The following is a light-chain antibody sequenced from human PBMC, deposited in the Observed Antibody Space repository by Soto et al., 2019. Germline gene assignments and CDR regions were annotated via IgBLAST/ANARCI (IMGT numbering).Light chain of an antibody. CDR2: KVF. Sequence: DVVMTQSPLSLPVTLGQPASISCRSSQSPLYSDGNTYLNWFHQRPGQSPRRLIYKVFNRDSGVPDRFSGSGSGTDFTLQINRVEAEDVGVYYCMQGTYWPYTFGQGTKLEIK. CDR3: MQGTYWPYT. CDR1: QSPLYSDGNTY. V-gene: IGKV2-30*01. J-gene: IGKJ2*01.